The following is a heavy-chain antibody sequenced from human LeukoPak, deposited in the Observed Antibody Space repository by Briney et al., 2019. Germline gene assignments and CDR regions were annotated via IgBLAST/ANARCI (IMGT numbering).Heavy chain of an antibody. J-gene: IGHJ4*02. CDR2: ISYDGSNK. CDR3: ARDHRGYCSSTSCPEGY. D-gene: IGHD2-2*01. Sequence: GRSLRLSCAASGFTFSSYAMHWVRQAPGKGLEWVAVISYDGSNKYYAGSVKGRFAISRDNSKNTLYLQMNSLRAEDTAVYYCARDHRGYCSSTSCPEGYWGQGTLVTASS. V-gene: IGHV3-30*09. CDR1: GFTFSSYA.